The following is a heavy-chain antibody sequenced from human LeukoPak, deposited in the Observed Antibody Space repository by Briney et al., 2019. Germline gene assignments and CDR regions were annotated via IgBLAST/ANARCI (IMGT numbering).Heavy chain of an antibody. J-gene: IGHJ3*02. D-gene: IGHD2-2*01. CDR3: ARGSRDIVVVPAAMGRRKAFDI. CDR1: GYTFTSYA. V-gene: IGHV7-4-1*02. Sequence: GASVKVSCKASGYTFTSYAMNWVRQAPGQGLEWMGWINTNTGNPTYAQGFTGRFVFSLDTSVSTAYLQISSLKAEDTAVYYCARGSRDIVVVPAAMGRRKAFDIWGQGTMVTVSS. CDR2: INTNTGNP.